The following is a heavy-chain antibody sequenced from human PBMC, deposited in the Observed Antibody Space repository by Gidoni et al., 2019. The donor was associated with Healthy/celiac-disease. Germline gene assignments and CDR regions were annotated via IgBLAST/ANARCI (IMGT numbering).Heavy chain of an antibody. V-gene: IGHV3-15*01. Sequence: EVQLVESGGGLVKPGWSLRLSCAASGFSFSTAGMSWVRQAPGKGRGRVGHNKSKTDGGKTDYAAPVKGRFTISRDDSKNTLYRQMNRLKTEDTAVYYGTTDEQPRRGGGYYYYGMDVWGQGTTVTVSS. CDR3: TTDEQPRRGGGYYYYGMDV. J-gene: IGHJ6*02. CDR1: GFSFSTAG. D-gene: IGHD6-13*01. CDR2: NKSKTDGGKT.